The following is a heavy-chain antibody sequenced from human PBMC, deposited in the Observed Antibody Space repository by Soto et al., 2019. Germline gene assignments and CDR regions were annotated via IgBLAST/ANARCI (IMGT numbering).Heavy chain of an antibody. V-gene: IGHV3-43*01. Sequence: GGSLRLSCAASGFSFEDYTMHWVRHTPGKGPEWISLISWDGGRTLYSDSVKGRFIISRDNSKNTLYLQMNSLRAEDTAVYYCAKRSPVGYFDYWGQGTLVTVSS. D-gene: IGHD3-10*01. CDR1: GFSFEDYT. CDR2: ISWDGGRT. CDR3: AKRSPVGYFDY. J-gene: IGHJ4*02.